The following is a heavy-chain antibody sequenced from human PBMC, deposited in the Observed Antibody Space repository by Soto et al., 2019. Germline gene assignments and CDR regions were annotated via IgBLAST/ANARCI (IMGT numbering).Heavy chain of an antibody. Sequence: EVQLVESGGGLVQPGGSLRLSCAASGFTFSSYSMNWVRQAPGKGLEWVSYISSSSSTIYYADSVKGRFTISRDNATNSLYLKMNSLRDEDTAVYYCAREIMITFGGVIAPAYGMDVWGQGTTVTVSS. V-gene: IGHV3-48*02. CDR3: AREIMITFGGVIAPAYGMDV. J-gene: IGHJ6*02. CDR1: GFTFSSYS. CDR2: ISSSSSTI. D-gene: IGHD3-16*02.